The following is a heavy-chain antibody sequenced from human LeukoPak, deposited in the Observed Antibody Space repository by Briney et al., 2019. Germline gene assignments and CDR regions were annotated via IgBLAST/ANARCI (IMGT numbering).Heavy chain of an antibody. CDR1: GFTFSSYS. CDR3: ARCLPAYCDSSRCYGECDY. CDR2: ISSSSSYI. J-gene: IGHJ4*02. D-gene: IGHD2-2*01. Sequence: GGSLRLSCAASGFTFSSYSMNWVRQAPGKGLEWVSSISSSSSYIYYADSVKGRFTISRDNAKNSLYLQMNSLRAEDTAVYYCARCLPAYCDSSRCYGECDYWGQGVLVTVSS. V-gene: IGHV3-21*01.